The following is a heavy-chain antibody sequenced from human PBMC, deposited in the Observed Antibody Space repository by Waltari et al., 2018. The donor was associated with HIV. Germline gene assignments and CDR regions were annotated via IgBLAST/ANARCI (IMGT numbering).Heavy chain of an antibody. CDR2: IKTKGDGGAT. Sequence: EVPLVESGGDLLKPGGCLRLSCAASGFSLNSCRSRWARQAPGEGREGGCRIKTKGDGGATDYAAAVKGRVTISREDSKNTVYLQMNSLKIEDTAVYYCTSEEDYGAGSHFDYWGQGTLVTVSS. J-gene: IGHJ4*02. V-gene: IGHV3-15*01. CDR1: GFSLNSCR. D-gene: IGHD3-10*01. CDR3: TSEEDYGAGSHFDY.